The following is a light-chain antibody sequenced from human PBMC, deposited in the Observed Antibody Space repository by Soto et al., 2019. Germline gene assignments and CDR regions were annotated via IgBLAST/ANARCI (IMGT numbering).Light chain of an antibody. CDR1: QDISNY. Sequence: DIQMTQPPSSLSASVGDRVTITCQASQDISNYLNWYQQKLGKAPKLLIYAASSLQSGVPSRFSGSGSGTDFTLTISSLQPEDFATYYCQQSYSTLWTFGQGTKVDIK. J-gene: IGKJ1*01. V-gene: IGKV1-39*01. CDR2: AAS. CDR3: QQSYSTLWT.